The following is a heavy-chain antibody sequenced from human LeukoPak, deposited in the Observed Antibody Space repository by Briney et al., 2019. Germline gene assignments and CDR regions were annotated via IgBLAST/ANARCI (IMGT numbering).Heavy chain of an antibody. J-gene: IGHJ4*02. CDR2: ISFSGVNT. V-gene: IGHV3-23*01. CDR1: GFTFSNYG. D-gene: IGHD4-17*01. CDR3: AKGGYDYAEYVDY. Sequence: GGSLRLSCVASGFTFSNYGMSWVRQAPGKGLEWVSRISFSGVNTYYADSVRGRFTIYRDKSKNTLYLQMNSLRAEDTAVYYCAKGGYDYAEYVDYWGQGTLVTVSS.